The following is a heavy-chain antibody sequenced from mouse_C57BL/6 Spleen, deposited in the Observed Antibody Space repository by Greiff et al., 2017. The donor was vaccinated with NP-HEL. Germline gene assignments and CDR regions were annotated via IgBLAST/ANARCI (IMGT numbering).Heavy chain of an antibody. CDR3: ARQMVAYYFDY. CDR2: INPNNGGT. J-gene: IGHJ2*01. V-gene: IGHV1-26*01. D-gene: IGHD2-3*01. CDR1: GYTFTDYY. Sequence: VQLQQSGPELVKPGASVKISCKASGYTFTDYYMNWVKQSHGKSLEWIGDINPNNGGTSYNQKFKGKATLTVDKSSSTAYMELRSLTSEDSAVYYCARQMVAYYFDYWGQGTTLTVSS.